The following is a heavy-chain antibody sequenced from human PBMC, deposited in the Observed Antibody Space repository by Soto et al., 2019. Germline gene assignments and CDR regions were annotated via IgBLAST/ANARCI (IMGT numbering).Heavy chain of an antibody. J-gene: IGHJ6*02. CDR3: ARGRDYYGMDV. D-gene: IGHD3-10*01. CDR1: GGSISSDDYY. Sequence: SETLSLTCTVSGGSISSDDYYWNWIRQRPGKGLEWIGNIYYRGNTNYNPPLKSRVIMSMDMSENQFSLKLTSVTAADTAVYYCARGRDYYGMDVWGQGTTVTVSS. CDR2: IYYRGNT. V-gene: IGHV4-31*03.